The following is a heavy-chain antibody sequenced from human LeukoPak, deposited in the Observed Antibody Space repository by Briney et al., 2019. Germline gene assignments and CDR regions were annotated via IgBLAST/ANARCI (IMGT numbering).Heavy chain of an antibody. CDR1: GGSISSSSYY. J-gene: IGHJ4*02. D-gene: IGHD6-19*01. CDR3: ARHAAILPSSGWPASLDY. CDR2: IYYSGST. V-gene: IGHV4-39*01. Sequence: PSETLSLTCTVSGGSISSSSYYWGWIRQPPGKGLEWIGSIYYSGSTYYNPSLKSRVTISVDTSKNQFSLKLSSVTAADTAVYYCARHAAILPSSGWPASLDYWGQGTLVTVSS.